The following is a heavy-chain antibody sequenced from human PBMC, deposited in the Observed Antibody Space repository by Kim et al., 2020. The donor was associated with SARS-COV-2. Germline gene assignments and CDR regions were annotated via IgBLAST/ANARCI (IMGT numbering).Heavy chain of an antibody. CDR3: ARQGLVVPAAIAPYYYYGMDV. D-gene: IGHD2-2*02. CDR2: IYPGDSDT. J-gene: IGHJ6*02. Sequence: GESLKISCKGSGYSFTSYWIGWVRQMPGKGLEWMGIIYPGDSDTRYSPSFQGQVTISADKSISTAYLQWSSLKASDTAMYYCARQGLVVPAAIAPYYYYGMDVWGQGTTVTVSS. V-gene: IGHV5-51*01. CDR1: GYSFTSYW.